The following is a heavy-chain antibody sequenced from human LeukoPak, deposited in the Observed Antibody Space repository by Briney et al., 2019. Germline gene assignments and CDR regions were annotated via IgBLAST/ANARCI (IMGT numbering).Heavy chain of an antibody. CDR3: ARAPTSEQQLQFDY. J-gene: IGHJ4*02. D-gene: IGHD6-13*01. V-gene: IGHV3-21*01. CDR1: GFTFSRYS. Sequence: GGSLRLSCTASGFTFSRYSMNCLRQAPGKGLEWVSSISSSSNYIYYADSVKGRFTISRDNAKNSLYLQMNSLRTEDTAVYYCARAPTSEQQLQFDYWGQGTLVTVSS. CDR2: ISSSSNYI.